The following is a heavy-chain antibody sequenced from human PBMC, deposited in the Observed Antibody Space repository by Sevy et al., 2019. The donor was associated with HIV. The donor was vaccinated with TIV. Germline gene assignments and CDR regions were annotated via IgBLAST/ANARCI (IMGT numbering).Heavy chain of an antibody. CDR2: IWYDGSNQ. CDR3: ARLDFDV. Sequence: GGSLRLSCAASGFSFRTYGIHWVRQAPGKGLEWVAFIWYDGSNQLYADSVKGRFTISRDNSKDMVSLQMNSLRVEDMALYFCARLDFDVWGHGTMVTVSS. V-gene: IGHV3-33*03. CDR1: GFSFRTYG. J-gene: IGHJ3*01.